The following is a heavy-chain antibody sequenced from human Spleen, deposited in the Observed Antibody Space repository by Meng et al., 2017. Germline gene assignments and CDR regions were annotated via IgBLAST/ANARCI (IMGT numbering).Heavy chain of an antibody. J-gene: IGHJ6*02. CDR2: ISSSGSIT. Sequence: GESLKISCAASGFTFSSYAMSWVRQAPGKGLEWLSYISSSGSITYYADSVKGRFTFSRDNGKNSLYLQMNSLRVEDTAVYYCARTLRYNWKHYYGMDVWGQGTTVTVSS. V-gene: IGHV3-48*03. CDR1: GFTFSSYA. D-gene: IGHD1-20*01. CDR3: ARTLRYNWKHYYGMDV.